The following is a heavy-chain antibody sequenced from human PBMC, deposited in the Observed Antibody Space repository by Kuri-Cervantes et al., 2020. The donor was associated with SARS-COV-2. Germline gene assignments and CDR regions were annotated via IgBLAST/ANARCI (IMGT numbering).Heavy chain of an antibody. CDR3: ARAYGDYVFREALDS. V-gene: IGHV3-21*06. CDR1: GFTFSNYA. D-gene: IGHD4-17*01. Sequence: GGSLRLSCVVSGFTFSNYAMNWVSQPPGKGLEWVPVIGPSNTYIYYADSVTGRFIISRDNAKNSLYLQMNSLRVEDTALYYCARAYGDYVFREALDSWGQGTLVTVSS. J-gene: IGHJ4*02. CDR2: IGPSNTYI.